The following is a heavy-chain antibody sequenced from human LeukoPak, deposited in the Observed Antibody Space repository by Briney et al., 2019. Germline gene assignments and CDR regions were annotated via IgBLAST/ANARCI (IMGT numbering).Heavy chain of an antibody. CDR1: GGSISSSNW. Sequence: KPSGTLSLTCAVSGGSISSSNWWSWVRQPPGKGLEWIGEIYHSGSTNYNPSLKSRVTISVDKSKNQFSLKLSSVTAADTAVYYCAAEGLIWFGELFWQWGQGTLVTVSS. J-gene: IGHJ4*02. V-gene: IGHV4-4*02. D-gene: IGHD3-10*01. CDR3: AAEGLIWFGELFWQ. CDR2: IYHSGST.